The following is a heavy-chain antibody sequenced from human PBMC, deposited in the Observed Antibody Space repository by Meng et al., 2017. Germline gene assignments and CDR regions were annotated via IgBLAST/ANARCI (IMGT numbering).Heavy chain of an antibody. V-gene: IGHV1-2*06. CDR3: ARDEDISAAGKLFGDY. CDR1: AYTFAAYW. D-gene: IGHD6-13*01. CDR2: IDPNNDHT. J-gene: IGHJ4*02. Sequence: SVHEVQKPGASVKLSCKPSAYTFAAYWIHWLRQAPGQGLEWMGRIDPNNDHTQYAQNFQGRVTMTSDTSISTVYMELNGLRSDDTAVYYCARDEDISAAGKLFGDYWGQGTLVTVSS.